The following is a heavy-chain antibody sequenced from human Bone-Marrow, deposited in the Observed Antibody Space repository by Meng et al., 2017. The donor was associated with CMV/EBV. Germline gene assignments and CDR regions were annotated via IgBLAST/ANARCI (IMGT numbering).Heavy chain of an antibody. CDR1: GGSFSGYY. V-gene: IGHV4-34*01. CDR2: INHSGST. CDR3: ARGLDCTNGVCYPLFDY. J-gene: IGHJ4*02. D-gene: IGHD2-8*01. Sequence: SETLSLTCAVYGGSFSGYYWSWIRQPPGKGLEWIGEINHSGSTNYSPSLKSRVTISVDTSKNQFSLKLSSVTAADTAVYYCARGLDCTNGVCYPLFDYWGQGTLVTVSS.